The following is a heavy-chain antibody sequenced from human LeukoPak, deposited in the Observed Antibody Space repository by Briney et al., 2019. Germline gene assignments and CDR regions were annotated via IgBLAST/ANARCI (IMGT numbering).Heavy chain of an antibody. J-gene: IGHJ4*02. Sequence: SETLSLTCSVSGGSISSGSYYWSWIRQPAGKGLEWIGRIYTSGSTNYNPSLKSRVTISVDTSKNQFSLKLSSVTAADTAVYYCAAYGEPPFDYWGQGTLVTVSS. CDR3: AAYGEPPFDY. D-gene: IGHD4-17*01. CDR1: GGSISSGSYY. V-gene: IGHV4-61*02. CDR2: IYTSGST.